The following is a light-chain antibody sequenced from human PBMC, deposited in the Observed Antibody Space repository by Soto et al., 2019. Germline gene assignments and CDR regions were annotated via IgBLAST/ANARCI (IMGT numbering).Light chain of an antibody. CDR2: DAS. CDR3: QQYNSYSWT. J-gene: IGKJ1*01. CDR1: QSISSW. V-gene: IGKV1-5*01. Sequence: DIQMTQSPSTVSASVGDRVTITCRASQSISSWLAWYQQKPGKAPKLLVYDASSLESGVPSRFSGSGSGTEFTLTISSLQPDDFATYYCQQYNSYSWTFGQGTKVDI.